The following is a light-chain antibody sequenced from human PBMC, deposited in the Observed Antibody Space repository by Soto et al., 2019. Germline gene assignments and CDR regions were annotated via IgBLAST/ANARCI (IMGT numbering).Light chain of an antibody. V-gene: IGLV2-11*01. CDR3: CSYATTFYV. CDR1: TIDVDSSNY. J-gene: IGLJ1*01. CDR2: DVS. Sequence: QSVLTQPRSVSGSPGQSVTISCTGPTIDVDSSNYVSWYQQHPGKAPKLMIYDVSERPSGVPDRFSGSKSGSTASLTISGLQAEDEADYYCCSYATTFYVFGSATQLTVL.